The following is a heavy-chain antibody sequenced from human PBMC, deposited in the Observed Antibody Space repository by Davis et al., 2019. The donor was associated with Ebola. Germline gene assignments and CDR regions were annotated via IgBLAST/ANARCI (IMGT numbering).Heavy chain of an antibody. CDR1: GFTFSNYA. V-gene: IGHV3-21*01. CDR3: ARQYSSSWPFDY. CDR2: ISSSSSYI. D-gene: IGHD6-13*01. Sequence: GESLKISCAASGFTFSNYAMSWVRQAPGKGLEWVSSISSSSSYIYYADSVKGRFTISRDNAKNSLYLQMNSLRAEDTAVYYCARQYSSSWPFDYWGQGTLVTVSS. J-gene: IGHJ4*02.